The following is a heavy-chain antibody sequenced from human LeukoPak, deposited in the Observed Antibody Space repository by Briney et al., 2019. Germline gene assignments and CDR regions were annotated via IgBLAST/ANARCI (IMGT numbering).Heavy chain of an antibody. CDR3: ASQTGTTIY. CDR1: GFTFSSYE. D-gene: IGHD1-1*01. V-gene: IGHV3-48*03. Sequence: PGGSLRLSCAASGFTFSSYEMNWVRQAPGKGLEWVSYISSSGSTIYYADSVKGRFTISRDNAKNSLYLQMNSLRAEDTAVYYCASQTGTTIYWGQGTLVTVSS. J-gene: IGHJ4*02. CDR2: ISSSGSTI.